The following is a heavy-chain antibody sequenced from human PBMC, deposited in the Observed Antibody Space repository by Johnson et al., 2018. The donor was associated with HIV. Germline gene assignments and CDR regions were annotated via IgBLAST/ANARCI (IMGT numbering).Heavy chain of an antibody. CDR1: GFTFSRYA. CDR2: ISSDGSNK. CDR3: ARTDYGDWNDASDAFDL. J-gene: IGHJ3*01. Sequence: QVQVVESGGGVVQPGRSLRLSCEASGFTFSRYAMHWVRQAPGKGLEWVAVISSDGSNKYYADSVKGRFTISRDNSKNTRYIQMNSLRAEDTAVYYCARTDYGDWNDASDAFDLWGQGTMVTVSS. V-gene: IGHV3-30*14. D-gene: IGHD1-1*01.